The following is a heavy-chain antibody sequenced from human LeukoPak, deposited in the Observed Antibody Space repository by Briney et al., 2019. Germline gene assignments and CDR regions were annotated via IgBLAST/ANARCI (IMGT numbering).Heavy chain of an antibody. V-gene: IGHV1-2*02. J-gene: IGHJ4*02. Sequence: ASVKVSCKASGYTFTGYYMHWVRQAPGQGLEWMGWINPNSGGTNYAQKFQGRVTMTRDTSISTAYMELSRLRSDDTAVYYCARTSGYSYGSETYYFDYWGQGTLVTVSS. CDR3: ARTSGYSYGSETYYFDY. CDR2: INPNSGGT. D-gene: IGHD5-18*01. CDR1: GYTFTGYY.